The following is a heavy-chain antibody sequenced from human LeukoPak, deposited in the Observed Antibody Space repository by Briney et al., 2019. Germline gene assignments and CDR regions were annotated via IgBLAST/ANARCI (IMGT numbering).Heavy chain of an antibody. D-gene: IGHD3-22*01. CDR2: IYYSGST. J-gene: IGHJ3*02. Sequence: SETLSLTCTVSGGSISSHYWSWIRQPPGKKLEWIGYIYYSGSTNYNPSLQSRVTMSVDTSKNHFSLKLTSVTAADTAVYYCVRLLVNDSSGYPDTFDMWGQGTMVTVSS. CDR1: GGSISSHY. V-gene: IGHV4-59*11. CDR3: VRLLVNDSSGYPDTFDM.